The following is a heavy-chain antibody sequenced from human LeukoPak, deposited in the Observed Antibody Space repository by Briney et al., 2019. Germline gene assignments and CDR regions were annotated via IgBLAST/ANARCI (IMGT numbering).Heavy chain of an antibody. D-gene: IGHD6-13*01. V-gene: IGHV3-30*04. J-gene: IGHJ4*02. CDR3: ARDRIAAAGHFDY. CDR2: ISYDGSNK. Sequence: PGGSLRLSCAASGFTFSSYAMHWVRQAPGKGLEWVAVISYDGSNKYYADSVKGRFTISRDNSKNTLYLQMNSLRAEDTAVYYCARDRIAAAGHFDYWGQGILVTVSS. CDR1: GFTFSSYA.